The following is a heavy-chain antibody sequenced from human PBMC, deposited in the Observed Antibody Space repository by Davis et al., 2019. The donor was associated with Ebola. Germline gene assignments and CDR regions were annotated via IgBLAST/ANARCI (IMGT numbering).Heavy chain of an antibody. V-gene: IGHV1-69*06. J-gene: IGHJ4*02. D-gene: IGHD1-1*01. CDR1: GGTFSSYA. CDR3: ARAQFPTTSDH. Sequence: AASVKVSCKASGGTFSSYAISWVRQAPGQGLEWMGGFIPIFGTANYAQKFQGRVTITADKSTSTAYMELSSLRSEDTAVYYCARAQFPTTSDHWGQGTLVTVSS. CDR2: FIPIFGTA.